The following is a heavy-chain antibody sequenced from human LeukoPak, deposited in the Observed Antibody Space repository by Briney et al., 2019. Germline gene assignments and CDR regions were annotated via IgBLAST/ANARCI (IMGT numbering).Heavy chain of an antibody. Sequence: GASVKVSCKASGYTFTGYYMHWVRQAPGQGLEWMGWINPNSGGTNYAQKFQGRVTMTRDTSISTAYMELSSLRSEDTAVYYCARGLREYSDDDFPIPGYWGQGTLVTVSS. V-gene: IGHV1-2*02. J-gene: IGHJ4*02. D-gene: IGHD5-12*01. CDR1: GYTFTGYY. CDR2: INPNSGGT. CDR3: ARGLREYSDDDFPIPGY.